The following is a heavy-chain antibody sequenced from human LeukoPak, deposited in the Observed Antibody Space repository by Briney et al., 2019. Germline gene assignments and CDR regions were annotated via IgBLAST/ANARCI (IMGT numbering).Heavy chain of an antibody. D-gene: IGHD3-16*01. CDR3: ARGGGLDV. CDR1: GFTFNSYW. Sequence: GGSLRLSCAASGFTFNSYWMNWARQAPGKGLEWVASINHNGNVNYYVDSVKGRFTISRDNAKNSLYLQMSNLRAEDTAVYFCARGGGLDVWGQGATVTVSS. V-gene: IGHV3-7*03. CDR2: INHNGNVN. J-gene: IGHJ6*02.